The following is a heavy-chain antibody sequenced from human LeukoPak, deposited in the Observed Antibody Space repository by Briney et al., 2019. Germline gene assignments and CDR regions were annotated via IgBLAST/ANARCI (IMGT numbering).Heavy chain of an antibody. CDR3: ARDHINHGDRRDYFDY. Sequence: GGSLRLSCAASGFNLDTYSMNWVRQAPGKGLEWVSSISSSGSYIYYADSVKGRFTISRDNAKNSLYLQMNSLRAEDTAVYYCARDHINHGDRRDYFDYWGQGTLVTVSS. CDR2: ISSSGSYI. V-gene: IGHV3-21*01. CDR1: GFNLDTYS. D-gene: IGHD4-17*01. J-gene: IGHJ4*02.